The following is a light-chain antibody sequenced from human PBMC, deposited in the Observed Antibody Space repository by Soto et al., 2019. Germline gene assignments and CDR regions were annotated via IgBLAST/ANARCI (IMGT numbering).Light chain of an antibody. CDR3: QHYNSYPLT. V-gene: IGKV1-9*01. CDR2: AAS. CDR1: QGIASS. J-gene: IGKJ4*01. Sequence: DIHLTQSPSFLSASVGDRVTITCRASQGIASSLAWYQQKAGKAPKLLLYAASTFEMGGPSSFSGSGRGTEFKLAISSLQPKDFPNYYGQHYNSYPLTFGGGTKVEIK.